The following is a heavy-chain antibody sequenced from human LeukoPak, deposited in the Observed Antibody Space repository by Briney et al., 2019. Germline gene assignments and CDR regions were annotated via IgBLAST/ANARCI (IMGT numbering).Heavy chain of an antibody. CDR1: GFTFSSYA. J-gene: IGHJ4*02. Sequence: GGSLRLSCAASGFTFSSYAMHWVRQAPGKGLEWVAVISYDGSNKYYADSVKGRFTISRDNSKNTLYLQMNSLRAEDTAVYYCARTLSFWSGYYFDYWGQGTLVTVSS. CDR2: ISYDGSNK. CDR3: ARTLSFWSGYYFDY. D-gene: IGHD3-3*01. V-gene: IGHV3-30-3*01.